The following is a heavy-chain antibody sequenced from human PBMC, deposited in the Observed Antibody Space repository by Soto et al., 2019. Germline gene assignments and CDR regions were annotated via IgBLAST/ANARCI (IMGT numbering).Heavy chain of an antibody. Sequence: PSETLSLTCAVYGGSFSGYYWSWIRQPPGKGLEWIGEINHSGSTNYNPSLKSRVTISVDTSKNQFSLKLSSVTAADTAVYYCARGFISRYYYYYYGMDVWGQGTTVTVSS. CDR2: INHSGST. J-gene: IGHJ6*02. D-gene: IGHD3-10*01. CDR1: GGSFSGYY. V-gene: IGHV4-34*01. CDR3: ARGFISRYYYYYYGMDV.